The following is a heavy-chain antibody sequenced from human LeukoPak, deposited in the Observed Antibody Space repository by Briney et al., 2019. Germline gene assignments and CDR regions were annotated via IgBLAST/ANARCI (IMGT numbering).Heavy chain of an antibody. CDR3: ARRNQLLSDAFDI. Sequence: PGESLKISCKGSGYSFSSYWIAWVRQMPGKGLEWMGIIYPGDSDTRYSPSFQGQVTISADKSISTAYLQWSSLKASDTAMCYCARRNQLLSDAFDIWGQGTMVTVSS. V-gene: IGHV5-51*01. D-gene: IGHD2-2*01. CDR1: GYSFSSYW. CDR2: IYPGDSDT. J-gene: IGHJ3*02.